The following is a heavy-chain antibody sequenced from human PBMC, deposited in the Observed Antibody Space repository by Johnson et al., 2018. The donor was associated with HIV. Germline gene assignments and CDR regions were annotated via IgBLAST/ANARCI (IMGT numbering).Heavy chain of an antibody. CDR2: IKSKTDGGTT. Sequence: VQLVESGGGLVKPGGSLRLSCAASGFTFSNAWMSWVRQAPGKGLEWVGRIKSKTDGGTTDYAAPVKGRFTISRDDSQNTRYLQMNSLRYEDTALYYCARDGYYDSGSDPLDIWGQGTMVTVSS. V-gene: IGHV3-15*01. D-gene: IGHD3-10*01. CDR1: GFTFSNAW. J-gene: IGHJ3*02. CDR3: ARDGYYDSGSDPLDI.